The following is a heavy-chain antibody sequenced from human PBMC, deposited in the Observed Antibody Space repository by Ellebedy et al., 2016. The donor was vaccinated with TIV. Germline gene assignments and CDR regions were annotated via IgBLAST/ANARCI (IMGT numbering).Heavy chain of an antibody. CDR1: GGSLTTHF. J-gene: IGHJ2*01. D-gene: IGHD6-13*01. V-gene: IGHV4-59*11. CDR2: IYYSGTT. Sequence: MPSETLSLTCTVSGGSLTTHFWSWIRQPPGKGLEWIASIYYSGTTHYNPSLKNGVTISVYTPKNQISLTLVTSESAADTAVYYCARVAVTAAVGGGYCDLWGRGTLVTVSS. CDR3: ARVAVTAAVGGGYCDL.